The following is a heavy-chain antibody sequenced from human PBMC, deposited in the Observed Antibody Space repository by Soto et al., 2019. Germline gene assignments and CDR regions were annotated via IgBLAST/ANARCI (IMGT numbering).Heavy chain of an antibody. Sequence: SETLSLTCTVSGGSISSSSYYWGWIRQPPGKGLEWIGSIYYSGSTYYNPSLKSRVTISVDTSKNQFSLKLSSVTAADTAVYYCARHIADRAPYFDYWGQGTLVTVSS. J-gene: IGHJ4*02. CDR2: IYYSGST. D-gene: IGHD6-6*01. CDR1: GGSISSSSYY. CDR3: ARHIADRAPYFDY. V-gene: IGHV4-39*01.